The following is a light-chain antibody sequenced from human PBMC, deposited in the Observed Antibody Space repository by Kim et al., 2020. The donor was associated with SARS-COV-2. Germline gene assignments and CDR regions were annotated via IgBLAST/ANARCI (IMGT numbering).Light chain of an antibody. CDR2: YDS. CDR3: QVWDSSSDHRVV. J-gene: IGLJ2*01. Sequence: PGKTAQITCAGNSIGSKRVHWYQQKPGQAPVLVIYYDSERPSGIPERFSGSNSGNTATLTISRVEAGDEADYYRQVWDSSSDHRVVFGGGTQLTVL. V-gene: IGLV3-21*04. CDR1: SIGSKR.